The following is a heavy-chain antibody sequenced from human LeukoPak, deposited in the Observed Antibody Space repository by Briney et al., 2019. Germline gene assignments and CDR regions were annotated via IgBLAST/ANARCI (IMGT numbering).Heavy chain of an antibody. Sequence: SETLSLTCTVSGGSISSSSYYWGWIRQPPGKGLEWFGSIYYSGSTYYNPSLKSRVTICVDTSKNQFYLKLCSVTAADTDVYYCARLWKQQGKKGAVAGPDYWGQGTLATVSS. CDR3: ARLWKQQGKKGAVAGPDY. J-gene: IGHJ4*02. CDR1: GGSISSSSYY. V-gene: IGHV4-39*01. D-gene: IGHD6-19*01. CDR2: IYYSGST.